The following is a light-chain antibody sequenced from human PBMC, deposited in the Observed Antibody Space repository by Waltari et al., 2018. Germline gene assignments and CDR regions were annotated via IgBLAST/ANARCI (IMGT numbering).Light chain of an antibody. CDR1: QSIGNY. J-gene: IGKJ4*01. CDR3: QQRSDWPFLT. V-gene: IGKV3-11*01. CDR2: DAS. Sequence: EIVLTQSPVTLAMSPGERATLSCRASQSIGNYLAWYQHKPGHAPRLLIYDASNRATGIPDRFSGSGSGTDFTLTINSLEPEDFTVYYCQQRSDWPFLTFGGGTKVEIK.